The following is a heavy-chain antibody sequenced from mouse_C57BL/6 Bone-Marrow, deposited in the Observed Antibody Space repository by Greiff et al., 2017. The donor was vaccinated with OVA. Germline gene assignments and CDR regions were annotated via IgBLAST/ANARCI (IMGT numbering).Heavy chain of an antibody. CDR3: APYYDGSRGFAY. V-gene: IGHV14-1*01. D-gene: IGHD1-1*01. Sequence: EVKLVESGAELVRPGASVKLSCTASGFNIKDSYMNWVKQRPEQGLEWIGRIDPEDGDTDYARKFKGKATMTADTSSNTAYLQLSSLTSEDTAVYYCAPYYDGSRGFAYGGQGTRVTVSA. CDR2: IDPEDGDT. CDR1: GFNIKDSY. J-gene: IGHJ3*01.